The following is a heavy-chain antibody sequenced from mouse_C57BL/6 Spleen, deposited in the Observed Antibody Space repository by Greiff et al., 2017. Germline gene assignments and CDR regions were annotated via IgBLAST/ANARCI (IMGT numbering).Heavy chain of an antibody. Sequence: EVQLQQSGAELVRPGASVKLSCTASGFNIKDYYMHWVKQRPEQGLEWIGRIDPEDGDTEYAPKFQGKATMTADTSSNTAYLQLSSLTSEDTAVYYCTTDCYGNYSAWFAYWGQGTLVTVSA. J-gene: IGHJ3*01. D-gene: IGHD2-1*01. CDR1: GFNIKDYY. CDR2: IDPEDGDT. V-gene: IGHV14-1*01. CDR3: TTDCYGNYSAWFAY.